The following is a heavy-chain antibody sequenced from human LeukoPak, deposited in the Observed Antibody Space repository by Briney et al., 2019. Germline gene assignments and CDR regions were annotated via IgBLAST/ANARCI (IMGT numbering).Heavy chain of an antibody. CDR2: IKQDGSEK. J-gene: IGHJ6*02. Sequence: GGSLRLSCAASGFTFSSYWMSWVRQAPGKGLEWVANIKQDGSEKYYVDSVKGRFTISRDNAKNSLYLQMNSLRAEDTAVYYCARTPYYYGSGSYYNYYYYYGMDVWGQGTTVTVSS. V-gene: IGHV3-7*05. CDR1: GFTFSSYW. CDR3: ARTPYYYGSGSYYNYYYYYGMDV. D-gene: IGHD3-10*01.